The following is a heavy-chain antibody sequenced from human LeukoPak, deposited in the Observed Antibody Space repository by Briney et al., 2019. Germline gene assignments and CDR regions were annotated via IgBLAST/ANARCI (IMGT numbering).Heavy chain of an antibody. CDR1: GGSFSGYY. CDR2: INHSGST. D-gene: IGHD6-13*01. CDR3: ARWDLSSSWYYYYGMDV. V-gene: IGHV4-34*01. Sequence: PSETLSLTCAVYGGSFSGYYWSWIRQPPGKGLEWIGEINHSGSTNYNPSFKSRVTISVDTSKNQFSLKLSSVTAADTAVYYCARWDLSSSWYYYYGMDVWGQGTTVTVSS. J-gene: IGHJ6*02.